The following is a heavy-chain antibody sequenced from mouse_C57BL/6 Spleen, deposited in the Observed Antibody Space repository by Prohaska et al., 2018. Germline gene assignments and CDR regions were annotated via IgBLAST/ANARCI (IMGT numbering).Heavy chain of an antibody. J-gene: IGHJ3*01. Sequence: EVKLLQSGGGLVQPGGSLTPSCAASGIDFSRYWMSCVRRAPGKGLEWIGESNPDSSTINYAPSLKDKFIIARDNAKNTLYLQMSKVRSEDTALYYCASASNWEGFAYWGQGTLVTVSA. V-gene: IGHV4-1*01. CDR3: ASASNWEGFAY. CDR2: SNPDSSTI. D-gene: IGHD4-1*01. CDR1: GIDFSRYW.